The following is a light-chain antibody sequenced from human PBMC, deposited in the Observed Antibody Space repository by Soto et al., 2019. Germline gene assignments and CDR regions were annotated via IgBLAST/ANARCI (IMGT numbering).Light chain of an antibody. J-gene: IGLJ1*01. CDR1: NVGSST. CDR3: PTLDASLQSHV. CDR2: VDD. Sequence: QSVLTQPPSASGTPGQRVTISCSNVGSSTVSWFQHLPGTSPKFLIYVDDQRPSGVPDRFSGSKSGTSASLAISGLQSEDEAHYYCPTLDASLQSHVFGTGTKITVL. V-gene: IGLV1-44*01.